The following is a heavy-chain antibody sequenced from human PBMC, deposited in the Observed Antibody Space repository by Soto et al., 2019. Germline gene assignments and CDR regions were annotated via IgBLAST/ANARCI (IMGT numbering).Heavy chain of an antibody. Sequence: GGSLRLSCAASGFTFSDYYMSWIRQAPGKGLEWVSYISSSSSYTNYADSVKGRFTISRDNAKNSLYLQMNSLRAEDTAVYYCARVPSGSYQNFDYWGQGTLVTVSS. CDR1: GFTFSDYY. CDR3: ARVPSGSYQNFDY. J-gene: IGHJ4*02. V-gene: IGHV3-11*06. CDR2: ISSSSSYT. D-gene: IGHD1-26*01.